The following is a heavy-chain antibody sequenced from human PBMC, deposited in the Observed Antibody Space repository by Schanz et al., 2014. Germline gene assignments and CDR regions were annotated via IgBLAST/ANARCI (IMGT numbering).Heavy chain of an antibody. CDR1: GFTFSRHA. CDR3: AKVWGSDYFYPFDY. Sequence: EVQVVESGGGLVQPGGSLRLSCAASGFTFSRHAMNWVRQAPGKGLEWVSGISGSGGGTFYASSVQGRFSVSRDNSKNTLYLQMSSLRAEDTAVYYCAKVWGSDYFYPFDYWGQGTLVTVSS. D-gene: IGHD3-22*01. CDR2: ISGSGGGT. V-gene: IGHV3-23*04. J-gene: IGHJ4*02.